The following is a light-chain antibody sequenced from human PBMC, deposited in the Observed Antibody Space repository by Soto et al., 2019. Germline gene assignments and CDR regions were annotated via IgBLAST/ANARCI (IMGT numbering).Light chain of an antibody. CDR2: SND. CDR1: SSNIGSNT. J-gene: IGLJ2*01. CDR3: AAWDDSLNGVV. Sequence: QSVLTQPPSASGTPGQGLTISCAGSSSNIGSNTVNWYQQLPGSAPKLLIYSNDQRPSGVTDRFSGSKSDTSASLAISGLQSEDEDDDFCAAWDDSLNGVVFGGGTKLTVL. V-gene: IGLV1-44*01.